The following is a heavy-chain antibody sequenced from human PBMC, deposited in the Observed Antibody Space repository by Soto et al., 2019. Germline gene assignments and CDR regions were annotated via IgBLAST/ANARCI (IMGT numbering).Heavy chain of an antibody. D-gene: IGHD5-18*01. CDR1: GGSIRSYY. CDR3: ARDSYNFDD. V-gene: IGHV4-59*01. Sequence: SETLSLTCTVSGGSIRSYYWSWIRQPPGKGLEWIGYIYYSGRTDYNPSLKSRVTISVDTSKNQFSLKLRSVTAADTAVYYCARDSYNFDDWGQGILVTVSS. CDR2: IYYSGRT. J-gene: IGHJ4*02.